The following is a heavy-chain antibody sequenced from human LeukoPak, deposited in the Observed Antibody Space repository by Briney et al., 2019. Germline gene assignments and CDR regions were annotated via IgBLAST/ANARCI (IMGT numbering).Heavy chain of an antibody. CDR1: GGSFSGYY. CDR3: ARGYGDNYDY. D-gene: IGHD4-17*01. Sequence: SETLSLTCAVYGGSFSGYYWSWIRQPPGKGLEWIGEINHSGSTNYNPSLKSRVTISVDTSKNQFSLKLSSVTAADTAVYYCARGYGDNYDYWGQGTLVTVSS. CDR2: INHSGST. V-gene: IGHV4-34*01. J-gene: IGHJ4*02.